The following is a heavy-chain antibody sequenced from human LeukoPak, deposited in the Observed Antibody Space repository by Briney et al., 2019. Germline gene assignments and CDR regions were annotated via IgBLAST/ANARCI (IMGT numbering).Heavy chain of an antibody. V-gene: IGHV4-39*07. J-gene: IGHJ5*02. CDR2: IYYSGST. CDR3: AREDPYYGSGSYKT. D-gene: IGHD3-10*01. CDR1: GGSISSSDYY. Sequence: PSETLSLTCTVSGGSISSSDYYWGWIRQPPGKGLEWIGIIYYSGSTYYNPSLKSRVTISVDTSKNQFSLKLSSVTAADTAVYYCAREDPYYGSGSYKTWGQGTLVTVSS.